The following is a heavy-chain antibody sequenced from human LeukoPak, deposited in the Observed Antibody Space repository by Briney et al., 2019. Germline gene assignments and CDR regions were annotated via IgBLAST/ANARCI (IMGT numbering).Heavy chain of an antibody. CDR3: ARDRTPNCSAYSNPTFHY. J-gene: IGHJ4*02. V-gene: IGHV1-69*05. CDR1: GGTFSSYA. D-gene: IGHD4-11*01. CDR2: IIPIFGTA. Sequence: ASVKVSCKASGGTFSSYAISWVRQAPGQGLEWMGGIIPIFGTANYAQKFQGRVTITTDESTSTAYMELSSLRSEDTAVYYCARDRTPNCSAYSNPTFHYWGQGTLVTVSS.